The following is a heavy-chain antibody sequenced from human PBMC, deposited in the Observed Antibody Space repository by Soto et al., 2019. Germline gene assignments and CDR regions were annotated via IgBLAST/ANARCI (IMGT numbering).Heavy chain of an antibody. D-gene: IGHD2-15*01. CDR2: IIPIFGTA. V-gene: IGHV1-69*01. Sequence: QVQLVQSGAEVKKPGSSVKVSCKASGGTFSSYAISWVRQAPGQGLEWMGGIIPIFGTANYAQKFQCRVTITADESTSTAYLELSSLRAEDTAVYYCARYVAATVDFDYWGQGTLVTVSS. CDR1: GGTFSSYA. J-gene: IGHJ4*02. CDR3: ARYVAATVDFDY.